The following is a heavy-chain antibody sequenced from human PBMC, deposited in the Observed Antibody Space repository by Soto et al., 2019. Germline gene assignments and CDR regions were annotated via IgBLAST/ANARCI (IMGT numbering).Heavy chain of an antibody. CDR3: AHRPPVYSSTFYGGDWFDP. CDR2: IYWDDDK. Sequence: QITLKESGPPLVKPTQTLTLTCTFSGFSLSTYGEGVGWIRRPPGKALEWLALIYWDDDKRYSPSLKSRLTTPKDTAKNQVVLTMTNRDPVDTATYYCAHRPPVYSSTFYGGDWFDPWGQGTLVTVSS. J-gene: IGHJ5*02. D-gene: IGHD2-2*01. V-gene: IGHV2-5*02. CDR1: GFSLSTYGEG.